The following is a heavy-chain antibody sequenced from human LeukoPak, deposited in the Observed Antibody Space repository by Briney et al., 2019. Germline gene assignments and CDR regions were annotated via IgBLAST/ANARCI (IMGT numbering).Heavy chain of an antibody. V-gene: IGHV1-69*01. CDR2: IIRIFGSA. D-gene: IGHD2-2*01. CDR3: ARDDCSSTSCYPPRYYYMDV. Sequence: GSSVKLSFTASGSTFTNYVISWGRQAPGQGLEWMGGIIRIFGSASYAQKFPGRVTITAAEYTITAYMELSSLRSEDTAVYYCARDDCSSTSCYPPRYYYMDVWGKGTTVTVSS. CDR1: GSTFTNYV. J-gene: IGHJ6*03.